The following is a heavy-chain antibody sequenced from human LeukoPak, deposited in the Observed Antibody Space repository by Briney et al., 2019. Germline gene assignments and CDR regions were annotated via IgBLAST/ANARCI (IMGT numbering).Heavy chain of an antibody. CDR1: GFTFSSYG. J-gene: IGHJ4*02. D-gene: IGHD5-12*01. Sequence: GGSLRLSWAASGFTFSSYGMDWVRQAPGKRPEWVSYISSRSDSIYYADSVKGRFTISRDNAENSLYLPMNSLRDEDTAVYYCARAMRSGYDYWGQGTLVTASS. CDR2: ISSRSDSI. V-gene: IGHV3-48*02. CDR3: ARAMRSGYDY.